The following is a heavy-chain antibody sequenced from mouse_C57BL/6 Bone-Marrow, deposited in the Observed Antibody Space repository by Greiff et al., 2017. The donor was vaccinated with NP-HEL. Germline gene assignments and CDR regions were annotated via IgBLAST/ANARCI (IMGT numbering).Heavy chain of an antibody. CDR1: GYAFSSSW. CDR2: IYPGDGDT. Sequence: VQLQQSGPELVKPGASVKISCKASGYAFSSSWMNWVKQRPGQGLEWIGRIYPGDGDTNYNGKFKGKATLTADKSSSTAYMQLSSLTSEDSAVYFCARATRFAYWGQGTLVTVSA. CDR3: ARATRFAY. D-gene: IGHD6-1*01. V-gene: IGHV1-82*01. J-gene: IGHJ3*01.